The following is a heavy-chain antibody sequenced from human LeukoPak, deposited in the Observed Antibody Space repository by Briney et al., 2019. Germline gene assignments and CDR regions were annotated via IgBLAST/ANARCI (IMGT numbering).Heavy chain of an antibody. Sequence: SETLSLTCTVSGGSISSSNWWSWVRQPPGKGLEWIGEIYHSGSTNYNPSLKSRVTISVDKSKNQFSLKLSSVTAADTAVYYCARISLGSGSYYNSFDYWGQGTLVTVSS. CDR3: ARISLGSGSYYNSFDY. D-gene: IGHD3-10*01. CDR1: GGSISSSNW. V-gene: IGHV4-4*02. J-gene: IGHJ4*02. CDR2: IYHSGST.